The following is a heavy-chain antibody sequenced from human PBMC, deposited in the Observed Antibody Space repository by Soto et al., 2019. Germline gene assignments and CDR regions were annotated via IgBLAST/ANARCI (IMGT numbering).Heavy chain of an antibody. CDR1: GFIFSDYG. Sequence: QVQLLESGGGVVQPGGSLRVSCAASGFIFSDYGLHWVRQPPGKGLEWVAAISFDGSDEYYGDSVKGRFTISRDNSKNTLYLLMNRLRSDDTAVYYCARLLRGGRLRATTPLGLWGRGTLVTVSS. CDR2: ISFDGSDE. J-gene: IGHJ4*02. D-gene: IGHD1-26*01. CDR3: ARLLRGGRLRATTPLGL. V-gene: IGHV3-30*03.